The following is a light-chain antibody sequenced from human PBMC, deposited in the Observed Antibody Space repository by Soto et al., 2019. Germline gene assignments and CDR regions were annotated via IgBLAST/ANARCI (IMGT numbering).Light chain of an antibody. CDR1: QSISSY. J-gene: IGKJ4*01. V-gene: IGKV1-39*01. CDR3: QQSSSTPQT. CDR2: VAS. Sequence: DIQMTQSPSSLSASVGDRVTITCRASQSISSYLNWYQQKPGNAPKLLINVASTLQSGVPSRFSGSGSGTDFPLAITSLLPEDFATYYCQQSSSTPQTFGGGTKVDIK.